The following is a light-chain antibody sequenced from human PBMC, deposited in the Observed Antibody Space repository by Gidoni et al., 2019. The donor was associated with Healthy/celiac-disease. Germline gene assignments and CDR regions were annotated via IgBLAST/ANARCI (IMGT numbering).Light chain of an antibody. V-gene: IGKV3-20*01. CDR1: QSVSSSY. CDR3: QQYGSSLPLT. J-gene: IGKJ4*01. CDR2: GAA. Sequence: IVLTPSPGTLPLSPGKRATLSCRASQSVSSSYLAWYQQKPGQAPRLLIYGAASRATGIPDRFSGSGSGTDFTLTISRLEPEDFAVYYCQQYGSSLPLTFGGGTKVEIK.